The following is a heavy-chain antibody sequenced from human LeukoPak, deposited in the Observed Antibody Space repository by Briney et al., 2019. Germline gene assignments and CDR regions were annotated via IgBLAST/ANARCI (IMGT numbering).Heavy chain of an antibody. CDR1: GFTFSNYN. CDR2: IVGSGSNT. V-gene: IGHV3-23*01. D-gene: IGHD1-26*01. Sequence: GGSLRLSCAASGFTFSNYNMNWVRQSPGKGLEWVSSIVGSGSNTYYIDSVKGRFTISRDNSKNTLYLQMNSLRAEDTAIYFCANHKWGFGYYYYYMDVWGKGTTVAVSS. J-gene: IGHJ6*03. CDR3: ANHKWGFGYYYYYMDV.